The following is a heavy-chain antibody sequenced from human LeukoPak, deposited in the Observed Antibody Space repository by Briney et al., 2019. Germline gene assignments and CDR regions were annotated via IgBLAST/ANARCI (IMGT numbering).Heavy chain of an antibody. D-gene: IGHD2-15*01. CDR3: ARRHGRCSDGSCYYPDY. Sequence: GASVKVSCKASGYTFTSYDINWVRQATGQGLERKGWMNPNSGNTGYAQKFQGRVTMTRNSSITTAYMELSSLRSEDTAVYYCARRHGRCSDGSCYYPDYWGQGTLVTVSS. J-gene: IGHJ4*02. V-gene: IGHV1-8*01. CDR2: MNPNSGNT. CDR1: GYTFTSYD.